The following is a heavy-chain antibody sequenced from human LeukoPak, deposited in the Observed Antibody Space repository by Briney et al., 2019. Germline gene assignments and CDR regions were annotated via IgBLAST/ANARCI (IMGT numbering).Heavy chain of an antibody. V-gene: IGHV3-30*03. CDR2: MSYDGSKE. J-gene: IGHJ6*02. Sequence: GGSLRLSCAASGFTFSSYGMHWVRQAPGKGLEWVAVMSYDGSKEYYADSVKGRFTISRDNSKNTLYLQMNSLRAEDTAVYYCASSPRSGYYYGMDVWGQGTTVTVSS. CDR3: ASSPRSGYYYGMDV. CDR1: GFTFSSYG. D-gene: IGHD2-15*01.